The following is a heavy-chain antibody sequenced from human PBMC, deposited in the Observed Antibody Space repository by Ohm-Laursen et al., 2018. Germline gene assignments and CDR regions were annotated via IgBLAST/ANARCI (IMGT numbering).Heavy chain of an antibody. J-gene: IGHJ3*02. CDR3: ARDLTSGYHAFDI. V-gene: IGHV4-59*01. Sequence: SETLSLTCTVSGGSIGLCYWNWIRQSPGKGLEWIGDIHDSGSTNYNPSLKSRVTISVDTSKNQFSLKLSSVTAADTAVYYCARDLTSGYHAFDIWGQGTMVTVSS. CDR1: GGSIGLCY. D-gene: IGHD3-3*01. CDR2: IHDSGST.